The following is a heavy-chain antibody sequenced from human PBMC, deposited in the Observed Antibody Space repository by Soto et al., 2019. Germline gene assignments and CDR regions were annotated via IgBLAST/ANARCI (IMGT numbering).Heavy chain of an antibody. D-gene: IGHD5-12*01. CDR3: ARDYRVSGYGPFGIDAFDI. CDR1: GFTFSDYY. CDR2: ISSSGSTI. V-gene: IGHV3-11*01. Sequence: QVQLVESGGGLVKPGGSLRLSCAASGFTFSDYYMSWIRQAPGKGLEWVSYISSSGSTIYYADSVKGRFTISRDNAKNSLYRHMNSLRAEDTAVYYCARDYRVSGYGPFGIDAFDIWGQGTMVTVSS. J-gene: IGHJ3*02.